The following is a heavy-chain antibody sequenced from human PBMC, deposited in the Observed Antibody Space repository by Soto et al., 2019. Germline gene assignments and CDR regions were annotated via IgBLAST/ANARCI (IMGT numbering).Heavy chain of an antibody. CDR3: ARGRGSTVAGRRYYGMDV. D-gene: IGHD6-19*01. V-gene: IGHV4-34*01. CDR2: INHSGST. J-gene: IGHJ6*02. CDR1: GGSFSGYY. Sequence: QVQLQQWGAGLLKPSETLSLTCAVYGGSFSGYYWSWIRQPPGKGLEWIGEINHSGSTNYNPSLKSRVTISVDTSKIQFSLKLSSVTAADTAVYYCARGRGSTVAGRRYYGMDVWGQGTTVTVSS.